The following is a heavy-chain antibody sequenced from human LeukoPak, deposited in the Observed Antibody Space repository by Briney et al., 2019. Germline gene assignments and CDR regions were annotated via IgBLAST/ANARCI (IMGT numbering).Heavy chain of an antibody. CDR3: VRDSDSFGFDH. CDR1: GFSVSSNF. Sequence: GGSLRLSCATSGFSVSSNFMSWVRQAPGKGLEWVSVIYSIGSTYYTDSVKGRFTISRDNSKSTVYLRMDSLRAEDTAVYYCVRDSDSFGFDHWGQGTLVTVSS. D-gene: IGHD3-10*01. CDR2: IYSIGST. V-gene: IGHV3-53*01. J-gene: IGHJ4*02.